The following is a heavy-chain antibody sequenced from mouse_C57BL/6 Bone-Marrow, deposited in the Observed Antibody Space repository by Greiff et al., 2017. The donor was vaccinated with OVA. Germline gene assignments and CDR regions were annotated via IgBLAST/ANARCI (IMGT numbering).Heavy chain of an antibody. CDR3: AILRYWYFDV. V-gene: IGHV1-63*01. J-gene: IGHJ1*03. D-gene: IGHD1-1*01. CDR2: IYPGGGYT. Sequence: QVQLQQSGAELVRPGTSVKMSCKASGYTFTNYWIGWAKQRPGHGLEWIGDIYPGGGYTNYNEQLKGKATLTADKSSSTAYMQFSSLTSEDSAIYYCAILRYWYFDVWGTGTTVTVSS. CDR1: GYTFTNYW.